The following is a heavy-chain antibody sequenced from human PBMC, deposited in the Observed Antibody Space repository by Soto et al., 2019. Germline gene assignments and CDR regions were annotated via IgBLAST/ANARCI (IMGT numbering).Heavy chain of an antibody. J-gene: IGHJ4*02. Sequence: QVQLVQSGAEVKKPGSSVKVSCKASGGTFSSYAISWVRQAPGQGLEWMGGIIPIFGTANYAQKFQGRVTIPADESTSTAYMELSSLRSEDTAVYYCARDLEAGSSSSSYFDYWGQGTLVTVSS. CDR3: ARDLEAGSSSSSYFDY. CDR1: GGTFSSYA. V-gene: IGHV1-69*01. D-gene: IGHD6-6*01. CDR2: IIPIFGTA.